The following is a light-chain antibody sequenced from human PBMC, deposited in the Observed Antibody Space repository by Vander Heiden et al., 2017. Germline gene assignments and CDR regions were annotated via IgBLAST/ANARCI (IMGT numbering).Light chain of an antibody. V-gene: IGKV3-20*01. CDR2: GAS. J-gene: IGKJ3*01. CDR1: QNISSSY. CDR3: QQYGTSPRGFT. Sequence: ETVLTQSPGTLSLSPGESATLSCRASQNISSSYLAWYQQKPGQAPRLLIYGASSRATGIPDRFSGSGSGTDFTLTISRLEPEDFAVYYCQQYGTSPRGFTFGPGTTVDIK.